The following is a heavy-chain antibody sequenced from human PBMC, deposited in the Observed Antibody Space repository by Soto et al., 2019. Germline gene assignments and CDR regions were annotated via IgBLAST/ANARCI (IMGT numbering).Heavy chain of an antibody. CDR3: TRACTSCYNVAFDI. V-gene: IGHV3-49*04. Sequence: PGRSLRLSCTASVFTFGDYAMRWVRQAPGEGLEWVGFFRSKAYCGTTEYAACVKGRFTISRDDSKSIAYLQMNSLNTEDTAAYYFTRACTSCYNVAFDISGQGTMVTVSS. CDR1: VFTFGDYA. D-gene: IGHD2-2*02. CDR2: FRSKAYCGTT. J-gene: IGHJ3*02.